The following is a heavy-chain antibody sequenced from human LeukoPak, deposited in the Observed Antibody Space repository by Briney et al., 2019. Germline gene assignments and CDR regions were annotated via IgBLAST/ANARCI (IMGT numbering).Heavy chain of an antibody. CDR2: ISSSSYI. CDR1: GFTFSSYS. V-gene: IGHV3-21*01. CDR3: ARDHYDSSGYYYFDY. D-gene: IGHD3-22*01. Sequence: GGSLRLSCAASGFTFSSYSMNWVRQAPGKGLEWVSSISSSSYIYYADSVKGRFTISRDNAKNSLYLQMNSLRAEDTAVYYCARDHYDSSGYYYFDYWGQGTLVTVSS. J-gene: IGHJ4*02.